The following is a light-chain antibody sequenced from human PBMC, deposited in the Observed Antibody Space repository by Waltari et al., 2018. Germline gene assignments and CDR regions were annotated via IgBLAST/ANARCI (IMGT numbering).Light chain of an antibody. CDR1: ALPKLN. J-gene: IGLJ2*01. Sequence: SYDLTQPPSATVSPGQTARITCPGHALPKLNGSWYQQKSGQAHVLIIFKDKESPSGIPGRFSGSNSGTTVTLTISGVQAEDEADYYCQSVDSSATYVIFGGGTKLTVL. V-gene: IGLV3-25*03. CDR2: KDK. CDR3: QSVDSSATYVI.